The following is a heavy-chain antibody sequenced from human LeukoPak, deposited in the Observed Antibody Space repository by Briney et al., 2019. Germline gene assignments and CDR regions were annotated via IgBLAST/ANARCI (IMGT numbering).Heavy chain of an antibody. CDR1: GYTFTGYY. J-gene: IGHJ4*02. V-gene: IGHV1-2*02. CDR3: ARDLGRDGSGWYPYHDY. D-gene: IGHD6-19*01. CDR2: IVPNSGVT. Sequence: GASVKVSCKASGYTFTGYYIHWVRQAPGQGLEWMGWIVPNSGVTNYAQKFQGRVTLTRDTSISTAYMELSRLTSDDTAVYFCARDLGRDGSGWYPYHDYWGQGTLVIVSS.